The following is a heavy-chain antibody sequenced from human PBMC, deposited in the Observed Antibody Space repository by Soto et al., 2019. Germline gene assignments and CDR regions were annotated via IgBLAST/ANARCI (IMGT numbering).Heavy chain of an antibody. CDR1: GYTFTSYG. CDR3: ATQLLYSGSYLTGYYYYGMDV. CDR2: NSAYDGNT. Sequence: VASVKVSCKASGYTFTSYGISWVRQAPGQGLEWMGWNSAYDGNTNYAQKLQGRVTMTTDTSTSTAYMELRSLRSDDTAVYYCATQLLYSGSYLTGYYYYGMDVWGQGTTVTVSS. V-gene: IGHV1-18*04. J-gene: IGHJ6*02. D-gene: IGHD1-26*01.